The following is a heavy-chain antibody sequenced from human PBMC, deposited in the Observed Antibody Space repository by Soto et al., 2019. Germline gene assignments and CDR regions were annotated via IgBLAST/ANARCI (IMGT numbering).Heavy chain of an antibody. D-gene: IGHD3-3*01. CDR2: IYSSGNT. J-gene: IGHJ5*02. V-gene: IGHV4-4*07. Sequence: PSETVSLTCSVSGGTISGYYWTWIRQPAGKGLEWIGRIYSSGNTKYNPSLQSRATMSLDTSNNQFSLRLTSVTAADTAVYYCARGQRFSDWFDPWGQGTLVTVSS. CDR1: GGTISGYY. CDR3: ARGQRFSDWFDP.